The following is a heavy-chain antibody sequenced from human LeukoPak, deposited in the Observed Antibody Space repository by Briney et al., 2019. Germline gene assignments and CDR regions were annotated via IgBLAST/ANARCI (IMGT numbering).Heavy chain of an antibody. CDR1: GGSISSYY. D-gene: IGHD3-9*01. CDR2: IYYNGNT. J-gene: IGHJ4*02. V-gene: IGHV4-59*12. Sequence: SETLSLTCTVSGGSISSYYWSWIRRPPGKGLEWIGYIYYNGNTNSNPSLKSRVTILVDTSKNQFSLKLSSVTAADTAVYYCARGPRYLYYDILTVLDYWGQGTLVTVSS. CDR3: ARGPRYLYYDILTVLDY.